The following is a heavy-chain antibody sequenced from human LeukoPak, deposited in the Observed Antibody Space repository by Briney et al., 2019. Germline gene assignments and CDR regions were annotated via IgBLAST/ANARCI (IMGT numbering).Heavy chain of an antibody. CDR1: GFIFSTYA. CDR3: ARDRLHYGGYEKTFDY. CDR2: ISYDGSDK. J-gene: IGHJ4*02. V-gene: IGHV3-30*04. D-gene: IGHD4-23*01. Sequence: GGSLRLSCAASGFIFSTYAMHWVRQAPGKGLEWVAVISYDGSDKSYADSVKGRFTISRDNSKNTLYLQMNSLGLEDTAVYYCARDRLHYGGYEKTFDYWGQGTLVSVSS.